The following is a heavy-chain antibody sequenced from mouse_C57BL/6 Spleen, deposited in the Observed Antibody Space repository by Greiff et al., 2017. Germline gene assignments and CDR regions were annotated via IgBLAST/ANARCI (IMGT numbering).Heavy chain of an antibody. J-gene: IGHJ3*01. V-gene: IGHV1-50*01. CDR3: ARRAMGNYAWFAY. D-gene: IGHD3-1*01. CDR2: IDPSDSYT. Sequence: QVQLQQPGAELVKPGASVKLSCKASGYTFTSYWMQWVKQRPGQGLEWIGEIDPSDSYTNYNQKFKGKATLTVDTSSSTAYMQLSSLTSEDSAVYFCARRAMGNYAWFAYWGQGTLVTVSA. CDR1: GYTFTSYW.